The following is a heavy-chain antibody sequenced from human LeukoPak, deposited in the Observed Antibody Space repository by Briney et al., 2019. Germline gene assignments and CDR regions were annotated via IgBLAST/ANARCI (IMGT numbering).Heavy chain of an antibody. CDR3: ARVDNKRAVDY. Sequence: PGGSLRLSCAASGFTFSSYSMNWVRQAPGKGLEWVATIRQDGSQKYYVDSVKGRFTISRDNAKNSLYLQMNSLRAGDTAVYYCARVDNKRAVDYWGQGTLVTVSS. J-gene: IGHJ4*02. D-gene: IGHD2-2*03. CDR2: IRQDGSQK. V-gene: IGHV3-7*01. CDR1: GFTFSSYS.